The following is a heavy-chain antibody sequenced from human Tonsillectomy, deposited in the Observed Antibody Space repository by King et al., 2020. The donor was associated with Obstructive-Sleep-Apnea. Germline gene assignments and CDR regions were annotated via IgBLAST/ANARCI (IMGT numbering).Heavy chain of an antibody. D-gene: IGHD2-15*01. CDR3: ARVGGDWYFDL. J-gene: IGHJ2*01. CDR1: GGSITSSSYY. CDR2: TYYIGST. Sequence: QLQESGPGLVKPSETLSLTCTVSGGSITSSSYYWGWIRPPPGKGLEWIGSTYYIGSTYYNPSLKSRVTISVDTSENQFSLRLSSVTAADTAVYYCARVGGDWYFDLWGRGTLVTVSS. V-gene: IGHV4-39*07.